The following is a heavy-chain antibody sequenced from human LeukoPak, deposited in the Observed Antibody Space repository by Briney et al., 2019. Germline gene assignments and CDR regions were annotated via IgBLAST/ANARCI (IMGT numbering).Heavy chain of an antibody. CDR3: ARAIRNRGNLDY. V-gene: IGHV3-33*01. CDR2: IWYDGSNK. Sequence: GTSLRLSCVASGFSFSAHAMHWVRQAPGKGLEWVAVIWYDGSNKYYGDSVKARFTISRDNSKNTLYLQVNSLRAEDTAVYYCARAIRNRGNLDYWGQGTQVTVSS. D-gene: IGHD5-12*01. CDR1: GFSFSAHA. J-gene: IGHJ4*02.